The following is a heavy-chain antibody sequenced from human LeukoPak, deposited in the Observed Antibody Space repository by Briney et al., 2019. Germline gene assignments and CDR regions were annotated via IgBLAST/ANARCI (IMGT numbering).Heavy chain of an antibody. J-gene: IGHJ4*02. V-gene: IGHV3-7*01. Sequence: GGPLRLSCAASGFTFSSYWMSWVRQAPGKGLEWVANIKQDGSEKYYVDSVKGRFTISRDNAKNSLYLQMNSLRAEDTAVYYCARDRGDYVWGSYRYTGFDYWGQGTLVTVSS. CDR1: GFTFSSYW. CDR3: ARDRGDYVWGSYRYTGFDY. D-gene: IGHD3-16*02. CDR2: IKQDGSEK.